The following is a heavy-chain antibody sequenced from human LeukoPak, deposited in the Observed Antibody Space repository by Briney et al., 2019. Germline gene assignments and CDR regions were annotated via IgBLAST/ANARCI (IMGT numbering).Heavy chain of an antibody. CDR1: GGSFSGYY. CDR3: AREDPHYDSSGSVGSDY. D-gene: IGHD3-22*01. J-gene: IGHJ4*02. V-gene: IGHV4-34*01. Sequence: PSETLSLTCAVYGGSFSGYYWSWIRQPPGKGLEWIGEINHSGSTNYNPSLKSRVTISVDTSKNQFSLKLSSVTAADTAVYYCAREDPHYDSSGSVGSDYWGQGTLVTVSS. CDR2: INHSGST.